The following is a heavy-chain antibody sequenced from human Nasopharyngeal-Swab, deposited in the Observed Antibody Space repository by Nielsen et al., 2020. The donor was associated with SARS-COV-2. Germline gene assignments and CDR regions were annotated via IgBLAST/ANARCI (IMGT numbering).Heavy chain of an antibody. J-gene: IGHJ4*02. V-gene: IGHV4-30-2*06. CDR3: ARGKDFGEYYFDY. CDR1: GASFTSAVYS. CDR2: IYHSGST. Sequence: GASFTSAVYSWTWTRQSQGRGLEWIGNIYHSGSTSYNPSLKSRVAISVDRSKSHFSLKMTSVTAADTAVYFCARGKDFGEYYFDYWGQGTLVTVSS. D-gene: IGHD3-10*01.